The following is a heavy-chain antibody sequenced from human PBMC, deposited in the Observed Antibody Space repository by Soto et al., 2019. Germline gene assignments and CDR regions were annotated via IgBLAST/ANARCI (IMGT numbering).Heavy chain of an antibody. CDR3: ARNFGFRGFDP. CDR1: GYTFLSYA. D-gene: IGHD3-10*01. Sequence: GASVKVSCKASGYTFLSYAISWVRQAPGQGLEWMGWISVYNGNTNYAQILQGRVTMTIDTSTSTAYMELRSLRPDDTAVYYCARNFGFRGFDPWGQGTLVTVSS. V-gene: IGHV1-18*01. CDR2: ISVYNGNT. J-gene: IGHJ5*02.